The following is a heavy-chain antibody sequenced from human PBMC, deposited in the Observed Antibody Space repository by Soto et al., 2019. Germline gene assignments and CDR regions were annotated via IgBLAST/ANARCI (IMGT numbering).Heavy chain of an antibody. Sequence: AASVKVSCKASGGTFSSYAISWVRQAPGQGLEWMGGINPSGGSTSYAQKFQGRVTMTRDTSTSTVYMELSSLRSEDTAVYYCAKTWGMDVWGQGTTVTVSS. CDR1: GGTFSSYA. CDR3: AKTWGMDV. V-gene: IGHV1-46*01. J-gene: IGHJ6*02. CDR2: INPSGGST.